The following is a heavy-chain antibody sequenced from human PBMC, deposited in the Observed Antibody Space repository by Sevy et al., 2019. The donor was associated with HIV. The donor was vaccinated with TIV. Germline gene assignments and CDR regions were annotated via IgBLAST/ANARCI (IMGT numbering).Heavy chain of an antibody. CDR3: ARDGARITMVQGVMAYYHGMDV. CDR1: GFTFSTYS. J-gene: IGHJ6*02. Sequence: GGSLRLSCAASGFTFSTYSMNWVRQAPGKGLEWVSSISSSSNYIYYEDSVKGGFTISRDNAKNSLYLQMNSLRAEDTALYYCARDGARITMVQGVMAYYHGMDVWGQGTTVTVSS. V-gene: IGHV3-21*01. CDR2: ISSSSNYI. D-gene: IGHD3-10*01.